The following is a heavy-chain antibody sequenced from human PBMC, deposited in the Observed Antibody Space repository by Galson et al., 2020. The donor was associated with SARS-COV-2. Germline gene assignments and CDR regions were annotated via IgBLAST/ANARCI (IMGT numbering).Heavy chain of an antibody. J-gene: IGHJ6*02. D-gene: IGHD3-16*01. CDR3: ARDGRAYWNYYHGVDD. V-gene: IGHV3-66*01. CDR2: IYSGGTT. Sequence: TGGSLRLSCAASGFTVSDNYMCWVRQAPGKGLEWVSGIYSGGTTYYADSVQGRFTISRDNTKNTLHLQMNSLRAEDTAVYYCARDGRAYWNYYHGVDDWGQGATVTVSS. CDR1: GFTVSDNY.